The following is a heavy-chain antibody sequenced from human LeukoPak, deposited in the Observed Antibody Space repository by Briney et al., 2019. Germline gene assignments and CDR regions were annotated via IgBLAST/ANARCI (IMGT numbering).Heavy chain of an antibody. CDR1: GGSISSSSYY. CDR3: ARVQYNYGSYGLDV. Sequence: SETLSLTCTVSGGSISSSSYYWGWIRQPPGKGLEWIGSIYYSGTTYYNPSLKSRVSISVDTSKNQFSLKLSSVTAADTAVYYCARVQYNYGSYGLDVWGQGTTVAVSS. V-gene: IGHV4-39*07. D-gene: IGHD5-18*01. J-gene: IGHJ6*02. CDR2: IYYSGTT.